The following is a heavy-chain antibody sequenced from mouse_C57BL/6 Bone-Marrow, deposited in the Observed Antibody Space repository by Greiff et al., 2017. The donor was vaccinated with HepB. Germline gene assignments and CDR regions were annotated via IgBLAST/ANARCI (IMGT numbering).Heavy chain of an antibody. CDR1: GYTFTDYE. CDR3: KRDYYAMDY. V-gene: IGHV1-15*01. Sequence: VQLQQSGAELVRPGASVTLSCKASGYTFTDYEMHWVKQTPVHGLEWMGSIDPETGGTAYNQKFKGKAILTADKSSSTAYMELRSLTSEDSAVYYCKRDYYAMDYWGQGTSVTVSS. J-gene: IGHJ4*01. CDR2: IDPETGGT.